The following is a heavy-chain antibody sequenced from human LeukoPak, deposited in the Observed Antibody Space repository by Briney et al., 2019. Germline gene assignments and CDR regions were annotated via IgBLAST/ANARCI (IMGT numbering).Heavy chain of an antibody. V-gene: IGHV1-46*01. CDR2: INPSGGST. J-gene: IGHJ4*02. CDR3: ARGKGTYDSSGYYYFVGNY. D-gene: IGHD3-22*01. Sequence: ASVEVSCKASGYTFTSYYMHWVRQAPGQGLEWMGIINPSGGSTSYAQEFQGRVTMTRDTSTSTVYMELSSLRSEDTAVCYCARGKGTYDSSGYYYFVGNYWGQGTLVTVSS. CDR1: GYTFTSYY.